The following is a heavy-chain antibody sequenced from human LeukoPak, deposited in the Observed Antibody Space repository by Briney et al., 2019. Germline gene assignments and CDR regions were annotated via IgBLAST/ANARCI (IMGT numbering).Heavy chain of an antibody. CDR2: IYSGGST. CDR1: GFTVSSNY. CDR3: AKDKGRVTIAAPKDAFDI. J-gene: IGHJ3*02. V-gene: IGHV3-66*01. D-gene: IGHD6-6*01. Sequence: PGGSLRLSCAASGFTVSSNYMSWVRQAPGKGLEWVSVIYSGGSTYYADSVKGRFTISRDNSKNTLYLQMNSLRAEDTDVYYCAKDKGRVTIAAPKDAFDIWGQGTMVTVSS.